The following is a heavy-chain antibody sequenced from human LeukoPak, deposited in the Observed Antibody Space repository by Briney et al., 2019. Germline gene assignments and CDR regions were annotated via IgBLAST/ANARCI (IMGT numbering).Heavy chain of an antibody. CDR1: GGSISSGDYY. Sequence: SETLSLTCTVSGGSISSGDYYWSWIRQPPGKGLEWIGYIYYSGSTYYNPFLKSRVTISVDTSKNQFSLKLSSVIAADTAVYYCASPRGFGELRGAFDIWGQGTMVTVSS. V-gene: IGHV4-30-4*01. D-gene: IGHD3-10*01. CDR2: IYYSGST. CDR3: ASPRGFGELRGAFDI. J-gene: IGHJ3*02.